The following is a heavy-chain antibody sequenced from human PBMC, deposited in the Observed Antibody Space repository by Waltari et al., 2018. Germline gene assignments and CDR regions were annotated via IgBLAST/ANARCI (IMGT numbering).Heavy chain of an antibody. J-gene: IGHJ4*02. CDR3: VRVDNNGLEPFDY. Sequence: EVQLVESGGDLVQPGGSLRLSCDAAGFTLSNYWVHWVRQAPGKGLVWVSCINGDGSRMTYADSVKGRFTLSRDNAKSTVYLQMSSLRAEDTALYYCVRVDNNGLEPFDYWGQGTLVTVSS. CDR1: GFTLSNYW. D-gene: IGHD1-1*01. V-gene: IGHV3-74*01. CDR2: INGDGSRM.